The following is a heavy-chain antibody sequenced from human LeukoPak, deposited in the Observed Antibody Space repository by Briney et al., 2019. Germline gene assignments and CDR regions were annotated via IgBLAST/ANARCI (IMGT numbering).Heavy chain of an antibody. V-gene: IGHV3-7*01. D-gene: IGHD1-1*01. CDR1: GFTFSSYW. CDR2: IKQDGSEK. CDR3: ARDFDWNDVGDY. J-gene: IGHJ4*02. Sequence: SGGSLRLSCAASGFTFSSYWTSWVRQAPGKGLEWVANIKQDGSEKYYVDSVKGRFTISRDNAKNSLYLQMNSLRAEDTAVYYCARDFDWNDVGDYWGQGTLVTVSS.